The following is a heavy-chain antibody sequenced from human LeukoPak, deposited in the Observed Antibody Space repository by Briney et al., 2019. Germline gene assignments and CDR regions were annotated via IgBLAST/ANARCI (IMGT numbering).Heavy chain of an antibody. CDR1: GFTVSSNY. J-gene: IGHJ4*02. Sequence: QPGGSLRLSCAASGFTVSSNYMSWVRQAPGKGLEWVSVIYSGGSTYYADSVKGRFTISRDNSKNTLYLQMNSLRAEDTAVYYCAKDVGYCSSTSCYHFGYWGQGTLVAVSS. CDR3: AKDVGYCSSTSCYHFGY. CDR2: IYSGGST. V-gene: IGHV3-53*01. D-gene: IGHD2-2*01.